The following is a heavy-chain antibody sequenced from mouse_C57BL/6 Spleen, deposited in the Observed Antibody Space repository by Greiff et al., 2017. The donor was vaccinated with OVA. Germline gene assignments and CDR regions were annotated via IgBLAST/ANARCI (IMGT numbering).Heavy chain of an antibody. CDR3: ARYYYGSSLIPYYFDY. J-gene: IGHJ2*01. CDR2: INPSSGYT. V-gene: IGHV1-7*01. Sequence: VQLQQSGAELAKPGASVKLSCKASGYTFTSYWMHWVKQRPGQGLEWIGYINPSSGYTKYNQKYKDKATLTADKSSSTAYMQLSSLTYEDSAVYYCARYYYGSSLIPYYFDYWGQGTTLTVSS. CDR1: GYTFTSYW. D-gene: IGHD1-1*01.